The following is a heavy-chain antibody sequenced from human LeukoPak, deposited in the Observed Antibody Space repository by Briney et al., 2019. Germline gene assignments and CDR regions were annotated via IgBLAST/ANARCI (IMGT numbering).Heavy chain of an antibody. CDR3: VSQTSGSYLVFDY. J-gene: IGHJ4*02. V-gene: IGHV4-34*01. CDR2: INHSGST. Sequence: PSETLSLTCAVYGGSFSGYYWSWIRQPPGKGLEWIGEINHSGSTNYNPSLKSRVTISVDTSKNQFSLKLSSVTAADTAVYYCVSQTSGSYLVFDYWGQGTLVTVSS. D-gene: IGHD3-10*01. CDR1: GGSFSGYY.